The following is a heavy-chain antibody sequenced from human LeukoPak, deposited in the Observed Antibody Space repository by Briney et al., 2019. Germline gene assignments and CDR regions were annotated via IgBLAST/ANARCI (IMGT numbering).Heavy chain of an antibody. CDR3: AKDRSSGPHFYYGMDV. J-gene: IGHJ6*02. CDR1: GFTFSSYG. D-gene: IGHD3-22*01. Sequence: GGSLRLSCAASGFTFSSYGIHWVRQSPGKGLEWVAVVSYLGDDQFYAESVKGRFTISRDNSKKTVFLQMNSLRGEDTAVYYCAKDRSSGPHFYYGMDVWGRGTTVIVSS. V-gene: IGHV3-30*18. CDR2: VSYLGDDQ.